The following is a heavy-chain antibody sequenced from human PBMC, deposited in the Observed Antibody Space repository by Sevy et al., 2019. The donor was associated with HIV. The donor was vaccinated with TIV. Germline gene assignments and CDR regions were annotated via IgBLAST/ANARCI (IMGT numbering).Heavy chain of an antibody. CDR2: IKQDGSEK. D-gene: IGHD2-8*01. CDR1: GFTFSSYW. CDR3: SIELSTLNIVLRLYANSGPGDY. J-gene: IGHJ4*02. V-gene: IGHV3-7*01. Sequence: GGSLRLSCAASGFTFSSYWMSWVRQAPGKGLEWVANIKQDGSEKYYVDSGKGRFTMSRDNAKNSLYLQMDILRAEDTAVYYFSIELSTLNIVLRLYANSGPGDYWGLGTLVTVSS.